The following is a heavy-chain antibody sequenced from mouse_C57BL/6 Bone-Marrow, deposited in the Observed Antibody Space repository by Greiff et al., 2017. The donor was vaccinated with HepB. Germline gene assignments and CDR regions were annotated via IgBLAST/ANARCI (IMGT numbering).Heavy chain of an antibody. Sequence: EVMLVESGGGLVQPGGSLKLSCAASGFTFSDYGMAWVRQAPRKGPEWVAFISNLAYSIYYADTVTGRFTISREIAKNTLYLEMSSLRSEDTAMYYCARHYYRYFDVWGTGTTVTVSS. V-gene: IGHV5-15*04. J-gene: IGHJ1*03. CDR2: ISNLAYSI. CDR1: GFTFSDYG. CDR3: ARHYYRYFDV.